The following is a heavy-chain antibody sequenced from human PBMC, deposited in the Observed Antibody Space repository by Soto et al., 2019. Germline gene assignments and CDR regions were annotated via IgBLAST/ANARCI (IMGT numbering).Heavy chain of an antibody. CDR2: IRSKAYGGTT. CDR1: GFTFGDYA. V-gene: IGHV3-49*03. Sequence: PGGSLRLSCTASGFTFGDYAMSWFRQAPGKGLEWVGFIRSKAYGGTTEYAASVKGRFTISRDDSKSIAYLQMNSLKTEDTAVYYCTRDLGIGYYYYYMDVWGKGTTVTVSS. D-gene: IGHD7-27*01. J-gene: IGHJ6*03. CDR3: TRDLGIGYYYYYMDV.